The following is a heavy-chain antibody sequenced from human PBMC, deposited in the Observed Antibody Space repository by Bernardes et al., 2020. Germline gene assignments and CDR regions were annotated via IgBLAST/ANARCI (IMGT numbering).Heavy chain of an antibody. D-gene: IGHD5-12*01. J-gene: IGHJ4*02. CDR1: GGSISSYY. Sequence: SETLSLTCTVSGGSISSYYWSWIRQPPGKGLEWIGYIYYSGSTNYNPSLKSRVTISVDTSKNQFSLKLSSVTAADTAVYYCARVVYSGYDKTTHLDYWGQGTLVTVSS. CDR2: IYYSGST. V-gene: IGHV4-59*01. CDR3: ARVVYSGYDKTTHLDY.